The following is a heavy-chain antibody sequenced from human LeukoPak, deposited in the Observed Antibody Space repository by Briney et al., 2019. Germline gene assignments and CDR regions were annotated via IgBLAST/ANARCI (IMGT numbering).Heavy chain of an antibody. V-gene: IGHV3-74*03. CDR2: IDPYSTSV. CDR3: LRGGLETFDY. J-gene: IGHJ4*02. Sequence: GVSLRLSCAASGFTFSNYWMHWGRQAPGEGPVWVSRIDPYSTSVAYADSVKGRFTISRDNAENTLYLQMISLRVDDTAVYYCLRGGLETFDYWGQGTLVTVSS. CDR1: GFTFSNYW.